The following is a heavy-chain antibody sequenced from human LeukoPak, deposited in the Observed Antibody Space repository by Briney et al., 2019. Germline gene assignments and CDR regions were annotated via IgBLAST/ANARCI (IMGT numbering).Heavy chain of an antibody. CDR2: ISSSGSTI. Sequence: GGSLRLSCAASGFTFSDYYMSWIRQAPGKGLEWVSYISSSGSTIYYADSVKGRFTISRDNAKNSLYLQMNSLRAEDTAVYYCXXXXXXXGXXXVPXAIPAGRSGYYYGMDVWGQGTTVTVSS. CDR1: GFTFSDYY. CDR3: XXXXXXXGXXXVPXAIPAGRSGYYYGMDV. V-gene: IGHV3-11*01. J-gene: IGHJ6*02. D-gene: IGHD2-2*02.